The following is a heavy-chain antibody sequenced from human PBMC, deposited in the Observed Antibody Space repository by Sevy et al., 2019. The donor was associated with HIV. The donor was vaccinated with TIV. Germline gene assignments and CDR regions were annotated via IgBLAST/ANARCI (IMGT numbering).Heavy chain of an antibody. CDR1: GFTFSSYA. Sequence: GGSPRLSCAASGFTFSSYAMSWVRQAPGKGLEWVSAISGSGGSTYYADSVKGRFTISRDNSKNTLYLQMNSLRAEDTAVYYCAKNAYYDFWSGSAGWFDPWGQGTLVTVSS. CDR3: AKNAYYDFWSGSAGWFDP. V-gene: IGHV3-23*01. J-gene: IGHJ5*02. CDR2: ISGSGGST. D-gene: IGHD3-3*01.